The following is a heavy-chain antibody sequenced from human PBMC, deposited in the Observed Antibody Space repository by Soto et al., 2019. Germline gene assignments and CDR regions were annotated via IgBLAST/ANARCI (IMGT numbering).Heavy chain of an antibody. CDR3: ARCRRSQLIDY. V-gene: IGHV3-48*01. D-gene: IGHD1-1*01. CDR2: ISSSSSTI. J-gene: IGHJ4*02. CDR1: GFTFSSYS. Sequence: PGGSLRLSCAASGFTFSSYSMNWVRQAPGKGLEWVSYISSSSSTIYYADSVEGRFTISRDNAKNSLYLQMNSLRAEDTAVYYCARCRRSQLIDYWGQGTLVTVSS.